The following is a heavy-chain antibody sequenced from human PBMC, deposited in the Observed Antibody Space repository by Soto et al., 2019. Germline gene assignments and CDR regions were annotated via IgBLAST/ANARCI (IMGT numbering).Heavy chain of an antibody. CDR3: VRTHIESWSFDFYGMDV. D-gene: IGHD2-21*01. Sequence: DVQLAESGGGLVQPGGSLRLSCVASGQTFNRYWMSWVRQAPGKGLEWVANIKQDGSEEYYVDSVKGRFTISRDNAKKSLYLQMNSLRAEDTAMYYCVRTHIESWSFDFYGMDVWGQGTTDIVSS. V-gene: IGHV3-7*03. CDR1: GQTFNRYW. CDR2: IKQDGSEE. J-gene: IGHJ6*02.